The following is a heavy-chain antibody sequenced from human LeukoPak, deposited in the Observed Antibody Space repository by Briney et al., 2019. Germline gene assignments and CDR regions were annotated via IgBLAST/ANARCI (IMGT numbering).Heavy chain of an antibody. Sequence: GGSLRLSCAASGFTFSSYGMHWVRQAPGKGLEWVAVISYDGSNKYYVDSVKGRFTISRDNSKNTLYLQMNSLRADDTAVYYCAKDLMPRRRESWTPIPAAGPQPPEYWGQGTLVTVSS. CDR2: ISYDGSNK. V-gene: IGHV3-30*18. J-gene: IGHJ4*02. CDR3: AKDLMPRRRESWTPIPAAGPQPPEY. D-gene: IGHD6-13*01. CDR1: GFTFSSYG.